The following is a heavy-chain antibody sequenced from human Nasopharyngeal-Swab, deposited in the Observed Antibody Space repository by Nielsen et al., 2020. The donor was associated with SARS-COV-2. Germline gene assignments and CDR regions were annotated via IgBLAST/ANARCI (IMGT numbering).Heavy chain of an antibody. J-gene: IGHJ4*02. CDR1: GFTFSNYG. Sequence: GESLKISCAASGFTFSNYGMHWVRQAPGKGLEWVAVIWFDGSNKYYADSVKGRFTISRDNSKNTLYLQMNSLRAEDTAVYFCARGFLDSSSWYYFDYWGQGTLVTVSS. D-gene: IGHD6-13*01. CDR3: ARGFLDSSSWYYFDY. V-gene: IGHV3-33*01. CDR2: IWFDGSNK.